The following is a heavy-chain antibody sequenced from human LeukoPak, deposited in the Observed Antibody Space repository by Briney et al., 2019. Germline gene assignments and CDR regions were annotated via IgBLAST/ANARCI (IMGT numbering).Heavy chain of an antibody. CDR1: GFTVSSNY. V-gene: IGHV3-7*03. D-gene: IGHD3-10*01. J-gene: IGHJ5*02. CDR3: ARVEGSGSYYSWRVPETYNWFDP. CDR2: IKQDGSEK. Sequence: GGSLRLSCAASGFTVSSNYMSWVRQAPGKGLEWVANIKQDGSEKYYVDSVKGRFTISRDNAKNSLYLQMNSLRAEDTAAYYCARVEGSGSYYSWRVPETYNWFDPWGQGTLVTVSS.